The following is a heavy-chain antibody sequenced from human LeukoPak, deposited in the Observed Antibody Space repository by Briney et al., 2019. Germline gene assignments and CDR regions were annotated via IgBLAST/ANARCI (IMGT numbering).Heavy chain of an antibody. Sequence: SETPSLTCTVSGGSISSYYWSWIRQPPGKGLEWIGFIYYTGSTRYNPSLKRRVTISVDTSKNQVSLKLSSMTAADTAVYYCARHLYSGTSSFDHWGQGTLVTVSS. CDR3: ARHLYSGTSSFDH. CDR2: IYYTGST. CDR1: GGSISSYY. D-gene: IGHD1-26*01. V-gene: IGHV4-59*08. J-gene: IGHJ4*02.